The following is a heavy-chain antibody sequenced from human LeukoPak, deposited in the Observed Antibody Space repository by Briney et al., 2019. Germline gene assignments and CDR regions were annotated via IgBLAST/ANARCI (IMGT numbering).Heavy chain of an antibody. CDR2: IYTCGST. V-gene: IGHV4-4*07. CDR1: GGSISSYY. D-gene: IGHD6-13*01. J-gene: IGHJ5*02. Sequence: SETLSLTCTVSGGSISSYYWSWIRQPAGKGLEWIGRIYTCGSTNYNPSLKSRVTMSVDTSKNQFSLKLSSVTAADTAVYYCARDRSSGIAAAGVDWFDPWGQGTLVTVSS. CDR3: ARDRSSGIAAAGVDWFDP.